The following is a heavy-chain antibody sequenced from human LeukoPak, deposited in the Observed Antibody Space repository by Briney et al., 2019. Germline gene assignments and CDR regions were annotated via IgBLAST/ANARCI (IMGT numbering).Heavy chain of an antibody. CDR3: ASLFYSSGYYPLFDY. CDR2: ISYDGSNK. D-gene: IGHD3-22*01. Sequence: GRSLRLSCAASGFTFSSYAMHWVRQAPGKGLEWVAVISYDGSNKYYADSVKGRFTISRDNSKNTLYLQMNSLRAEDTAVYYCASLFYSSGYYPLFDYWGQGTLVTVSS. J-gene: IGHJ4*02. CDR1: GFTFSSYA. V-gene: IGHV3-30-3*01.